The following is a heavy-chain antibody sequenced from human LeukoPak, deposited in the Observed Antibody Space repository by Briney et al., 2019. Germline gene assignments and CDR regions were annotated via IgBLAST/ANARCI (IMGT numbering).Heavy chain of an antibody. D-gene: IGHD3/OR15-3a*01. Sequence: GESLKISCKGSGYSFPNYWIGWVRQMPGKGLECMGIIYPGDSDARYSPSFQGQVTISADKSITTAYLQWSSLKASDTAMYYCAVGTGYYFDLWGLGTLVTVSS. V-gene: IGHV5-51*01. CDR1: GYSFPNYW. CDR2: IYPGDSDA. J-gene: IGHJ4*02. CDR3: AVGTGYYFDL.